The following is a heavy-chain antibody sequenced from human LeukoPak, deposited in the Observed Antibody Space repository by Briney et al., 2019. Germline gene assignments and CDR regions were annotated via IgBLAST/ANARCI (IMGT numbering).Heavy chain of an antibody. V-gene: IGHV1-2*02. CDR3: ATYYSDTSARD. Sequence: GASVKVSCKASGHTFTAYYMFWVRQAPGQGLEWMGWINPNSGGTNFAPNFQGRVTMTRDTSISTAYMELSGLTSDDTAVYSCATYYSDTSARDWGQGTLVTVSS. CDR1: GHTFTAYY. J-gene: IGHJ4*02. D-gene: IGHD3-22*01. CDR2: INPNSGGT.